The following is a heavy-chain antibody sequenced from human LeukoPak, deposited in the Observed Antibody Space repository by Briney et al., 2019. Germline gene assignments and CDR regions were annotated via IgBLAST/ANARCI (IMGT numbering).Heavy chain of an antibody. J-gene: IGHJ4*02. CDR2: INPNSGGT. D-gene: IGHD3-3*01. CDR3: ARVKNDFWSGMNYFDY. Sequence: GASVKVSCKASGYTFTGYYMHWVRQAPGQGLEWMGWINPNSGGTNYAQKFQGRVTMTRDTPISTAYMELSRLRSDDTAVYYCARVKNDFWSGMNYFDYWGQGTLVTVSS. V-gene: IGHV1-2*02. CDR1: GYTFTGYY.